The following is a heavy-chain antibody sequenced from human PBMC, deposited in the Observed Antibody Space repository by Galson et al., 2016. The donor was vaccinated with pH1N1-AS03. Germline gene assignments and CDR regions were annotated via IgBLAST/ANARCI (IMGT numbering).Heavy chain of an antibody. CDR3: AKDRAYTFEGRFDS. Sequence: SVKVSCKASGGIFRNFVITWVRQAPGQGLEWMGGIIAIFGTTNYAQRFQGRVTITADESTTTAYMELSSLRSDDTAVYYCAKDRAYTFEGRFDSWGQGTVVTVSS. CDR2: IIAIFGTT. J-gene: IGHJ4*02. V-gene: IGHV1-69*13. D-gene: IGHD5-18*01. CDR1: GGIFRNFV.